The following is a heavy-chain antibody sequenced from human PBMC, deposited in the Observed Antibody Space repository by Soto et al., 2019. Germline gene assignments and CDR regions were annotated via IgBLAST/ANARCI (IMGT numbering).Heavy chain of an antibody. CDR1: GGSFSGYY. CDR2: INHSGST. CDR3: AREALAVAGTRRVWFDP. D-gene: IGHD6-19*01. J-gene: IGHJ5*02. V-gene: IGHV4-34*01. Sequence: PSETLSLTCAVYGGSFSGYYWTWIRQPPGKGLEWIGEINHSGSTNYNPSLKSRATISVDTSKNQFSLKLSSVTAADTAVYYCAREALAVAGTRRVWFDPWGQGTLVTVSS.